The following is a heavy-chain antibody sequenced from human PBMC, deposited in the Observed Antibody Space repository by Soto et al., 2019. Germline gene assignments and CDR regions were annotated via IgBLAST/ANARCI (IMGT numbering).Heavy chain of an antibody. Sequence: GGSLRLSCAASGFTFSSYSMNWVRQAPGKGLEWVSYISSATTTIYYADSVKGRFTISRDNAKNSLYLQMNSLRADDTAVYYCARGSLGVYGSGSWYYYGMDVWGQGTTVTVSS. CDR3: ARGSLGVYGSGSWYYYGMDV. D-gene: IGHD3-10*01. J-gene: IGHJ6*02. V-gene: IGHV3-48*01. CDR1: GFTFSSYS. CDR2: ISSATTTI.